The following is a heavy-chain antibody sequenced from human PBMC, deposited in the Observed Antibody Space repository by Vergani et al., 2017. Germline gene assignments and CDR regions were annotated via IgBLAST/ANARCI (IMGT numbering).Heavy chain of an antibody. D-gene: IGHD3-10*01. V-gene: IGHV1-2*04. Sequence: QVQLVQSGAEVKKPGASVKVSCKASGYTFTGYYMHWVRQAPGQGLEWMGWINPNSGGTNYAQKFQGWITMTRDTSISTAYMELSRLRSDDTAVYSCARARPYGSGSYYNYYYYYGMDVWGQGTTVTVSS. J-gene: IGHJ6*02. CDR3: ARARPYGSGSYYNYYYYYGMDV. CDR2: INPNSGGT. CDR1: GYTFTGYY.